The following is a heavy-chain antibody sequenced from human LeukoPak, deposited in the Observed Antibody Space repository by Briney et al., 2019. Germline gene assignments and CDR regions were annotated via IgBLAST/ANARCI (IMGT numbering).Heavy chain of an antibody. CDR3: ARQESRFTYPVTSFDP. V-gene: IGHV4-39*01. CDR1: GGSISSSSYY. Sequence: PSETLSLTCTVSGGSISSSSYYWGWIRQPPGKRLEWIGSIYYGGSTYYSPSLKSRVTISVDTSKNQFSLRLPSVTAADTAVYYCARQESRFTYPVTSFDPWGQGTLVTVSS. D-gene: IGHD4-17*01. CDR2: IYYGGST. J-gene: IGHJ5*02.